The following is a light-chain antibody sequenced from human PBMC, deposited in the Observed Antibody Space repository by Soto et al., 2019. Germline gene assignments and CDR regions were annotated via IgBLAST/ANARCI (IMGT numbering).Light chain of an antibody. CDR1: QSISRY. CDR3: QESYSTPLT. Sequence: DIQMTQSPSSLSASVGDRVTITCRTSQSISRYLNWYQQKPGRAPKXMIYGASTLESGVPSRFSGSGSGTDFTLTINNLQPEDVASYFCQESYSTPLTLGGGTKVDIK. J-gene: IGKJ4*01. CDR2: GAS. V-gene: IGKV1-39*01.